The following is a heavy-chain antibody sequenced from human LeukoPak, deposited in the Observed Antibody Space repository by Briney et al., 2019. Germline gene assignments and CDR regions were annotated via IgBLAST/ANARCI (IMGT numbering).Heavy chain of an antibody. Sequence: GGSLRLSCVASGFSLGNYGMHWVRQTPDKGLEWLAVIRSDGNDKYYADSVKGRFTISRDNSRNTLYLQMDSLRPEDTALYYCAREYCGTTSCYWYCHNKDLWGEGTTVAVSS. CDR1: GFSLGNYG. CDR3: AREYCGTTSCYWYCHNKDL. V-gene: IGHV3-30*02. D-gene: IGHD2-2*01. CDR2: IRSDGNDK. J-gene: IGHJ6*03.